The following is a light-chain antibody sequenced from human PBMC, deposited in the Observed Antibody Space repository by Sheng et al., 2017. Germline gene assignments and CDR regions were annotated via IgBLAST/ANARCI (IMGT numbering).Light chain of an antibody. J-gene: IGKJ1*01. CDR1: QTVSTNY. Sequence: ETVLTQSPGTLSLSTGERASVSCRASQTVSTNYLAWYQQKAGQAPRLLIYGATSRATGIPDRFSGSGSGTDFTLTISRLEPEDFAVYYCQQYGSSPWTFGQGTKVEVK. CDR2: GAT. V-gene: IGKV3-20*01. CDR3: QQYGSSPWT.